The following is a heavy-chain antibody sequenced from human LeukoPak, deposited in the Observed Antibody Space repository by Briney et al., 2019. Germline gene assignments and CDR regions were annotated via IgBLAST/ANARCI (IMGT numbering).Heavy chain of an antibody. D-gene: IGHD1-26*01. CDR2: IRYDGSNK. CDR1: GFTFSSYG. J-gene: IGHJ6*03. V-gene: IGHV3-30*02. CDR3: AKDDRYSGSKGLYYYYMDV. Sequence: GGSLRLSCAAPGFTFSSYGTHWVRQAPGKGLEWVAFIRYDGSNKYYADSVKGRFTISRDNSKNTLYLQMNSLRAEDTAVYYCAKDDRYSGSKGLYYYYMDVWGKGTTVTVSS.